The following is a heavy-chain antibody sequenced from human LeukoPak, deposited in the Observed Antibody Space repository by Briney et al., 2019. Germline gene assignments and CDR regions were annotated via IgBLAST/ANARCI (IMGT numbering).Heavy chain of an antibody. CDR3: ARGATTVTTLFFDY. CDR2: ISSSSTTI. V-gene: IGHV3-48*01. D-gene: IGHD4-17*01. J-gene: IGHJ4*02. Sequence: GGSLRLSCAASGFTFSTYSMNWVRQAPAKGLEWVSYISSSSTTIYYADSVKGRFTISRDNAKNSLYLQMNSLRAEDTAVYYCARGATTVTTLFFDYWGQGTLVTVSS. CDR1: GFTFSTYS.